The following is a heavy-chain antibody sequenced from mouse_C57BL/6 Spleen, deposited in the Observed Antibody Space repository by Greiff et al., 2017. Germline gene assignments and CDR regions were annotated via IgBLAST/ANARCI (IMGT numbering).Heavy chain of an antibody. J-gene: IGHJ1*03. D-gene: IGHD4-1*01. CDR2: IHPNSGST. Sequence: VQLQQPGAELVKPGASVKLSCKASGYTFTSYWMHWVKQRPGQGLEWIGMIHPNSGSTNYNEKFKSKATLTLDKSSSTAYMQLSSLTSEDSAVYYCARGPSWGYFDVWGTGTTVTVSS. V-gene: IGHV1-64*01. CDR3: ARGPSWGYFDV. CDR1: GYTFTSYW.